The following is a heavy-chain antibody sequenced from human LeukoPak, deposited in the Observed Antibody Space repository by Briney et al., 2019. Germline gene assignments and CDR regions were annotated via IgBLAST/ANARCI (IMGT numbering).Heavy chain of an antibody. J-gene: IGHJ2*01. CDR2: IYYSGST. D-gene: IGHD2-21*02. Sequence: SETLSLTCTVSSGSVNSYYWSWIRQPPGKGLEWIGYIYYSGSTNYNPSLKSRVTISVDTSKNQFSLKLSSVTAADTAVYYCASRLVVTAGWYFDLWGRGTLVTVSS. CDR3: ASRLVVTAGWYFDL. V-gene: IGHV4-59*02. CDR1: SGSVNSYY.